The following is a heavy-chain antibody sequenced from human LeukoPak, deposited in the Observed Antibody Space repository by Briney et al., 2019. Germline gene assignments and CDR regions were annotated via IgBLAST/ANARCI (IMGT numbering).Heavy chain of an antibody. V-gene: IGHV3-48*03. D-gene: IGHD4-23*01. CDR3: ARDLDEVGGNFRRELAF. J-gene: IGHJ4*02. CDR1: GFQFSAYG. Sequence: AGGSLRLSCRASGFQFSAYGLNWVRQSPGKGLQWISYISSTGTIIYYGDSVEGRFTISRDNARNSLALQMHSLRPEDTAVYYCARDLDEVGGNFRRELAFWGQGTLITVSS. CDR2: ISSTGTII.